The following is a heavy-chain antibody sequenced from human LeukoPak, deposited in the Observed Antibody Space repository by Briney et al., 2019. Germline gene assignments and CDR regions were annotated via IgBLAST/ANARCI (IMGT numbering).Heavy chain of an antibody. CDR3: ARDYDWAFDF. V-gene: IGHV3-48*02. D-gene: IGHD3-9*01. J-gene: IGHJ4*02. CDR2: INHNGEAI. CDR1: GFHFSSYV. Sequence: GGSLRLSCAASGFHFSSYVLSWVRQAPGKGLEWIAYINHNGEAIYYPDFVKGRFIISRDNAKNSLFLQMNDLRDEDTAVYYCARDYDWAFDFWGQGTRVTVSS.